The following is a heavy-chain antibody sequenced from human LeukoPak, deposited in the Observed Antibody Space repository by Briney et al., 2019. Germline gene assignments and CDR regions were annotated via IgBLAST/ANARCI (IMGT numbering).Heavy chain of an antibody. J-gene: IGHJ4*02. CDR1: GGTFSSYA. D-gene: IGHD3-22*01. V-gene: IGHV1-69*13. CDR2: IIPIFGTA. CDR3: ARDYYDSSGSFDY. Sequence: SVKVSCKASGGTFSSYAISWVRQAPGQGLEWMGGIIPIFGTANYAQKFQGRVTITADESTSTAYMELSSLRSEDTAVYYCARDYYDSSGSFDYWGQGTLVTVSS.